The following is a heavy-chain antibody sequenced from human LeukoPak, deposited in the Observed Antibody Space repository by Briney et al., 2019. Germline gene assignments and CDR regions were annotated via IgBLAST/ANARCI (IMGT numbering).Heavy chain of an antibody. D-gene: IGHD1-26*01. CDR3: GRDRNTGSSYENLFEY. V-gene: IGHV3-74*01. CDR1: GFTFCDYW. J-gene: IGHJ4*02. Sequence: GGSLRLSCAVSGFTFCDYWMHRVRQAPGKGLVWVSRINSDGSSTSYADSVKGRFTISRDNAKNTVYLQMNSLRAEDTGVYYCGRDRNTGSSYENLFEYWGQGALVTVSS. CDR2: INSDGSST.